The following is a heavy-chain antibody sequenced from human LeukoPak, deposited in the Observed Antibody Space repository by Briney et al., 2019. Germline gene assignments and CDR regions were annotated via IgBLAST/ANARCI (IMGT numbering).Heavy chain of an antibody. Sequence: SVKVSFKASGGTFSSYAISWVRQAPGQGLEWMGGIIPIFGTANYAQKVQGRVTITADESTSAAYMELSSLRSEDTAVYYCARDSPFGDIVVVPAAIWGQGTLVTVSS. V-gene: IGHV1-69*13. CDR3: ARDSPFGDIVVVPAAI. D-gene: IGHD2-2*01. J-gene: IGHJ4*02. CDR1: GGTFSSYA. CDR2: IIPIFGTA.